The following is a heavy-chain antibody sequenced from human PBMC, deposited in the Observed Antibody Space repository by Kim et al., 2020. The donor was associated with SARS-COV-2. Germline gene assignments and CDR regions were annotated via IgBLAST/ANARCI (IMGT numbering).Heavy chain of an antibody. D-gene: IGHD3-22*01. J-gene: IGHJ6*01. CDR2: INAGNANT. CDR3: ARDVTTTGLDYYYYGLDV. CDR1: GYTFSSYT. V-gene: IGHV1-3*01. Sequence: ASVKVSCKASGYTFSSYTLHWVRQAPGQRLEWMGWINAGNANTKYSQKFQGRVTITRDTSASTAYMELSSLRSEDTAVYYCARDVTTTGLDYYYYGLDVW.